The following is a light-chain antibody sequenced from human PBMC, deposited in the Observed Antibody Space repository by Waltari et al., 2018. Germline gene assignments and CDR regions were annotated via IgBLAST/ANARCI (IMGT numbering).Light chain of an antibody. V-gene: IGKV1-39*01. Sequence: DIQLTQSPSSMSASVGDRLTITCRASQSISSYLNWYQQKPGKAPKLLIYAASSLQSGVPSRFSCSGSGTDFTLTISSLQPEDFATYYCQQSYSTLYTFGQGTKLEIK. J-gene: IGKJ2*01. CDR1: QSISSY. CDR2: AAS. CDR3: QQSYSTLYT.